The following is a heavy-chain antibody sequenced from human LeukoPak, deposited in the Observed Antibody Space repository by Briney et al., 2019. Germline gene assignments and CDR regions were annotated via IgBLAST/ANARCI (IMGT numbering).Heavy chain of an antibody. D-gene: IGHD1-26*01. Sequence: KTSETLSLTCNVSGGSIRGYYWSWIRQPPGKGLEWIGYIYSSGSTNYNPSLKSRVTMSVDTSKNQFSLKVSSVTAADTAVYYCARGMEWELADDAFDIWGQGTMVTVSS. CDR1: GGSIRGYY. CDR2: IYSSGST. CDR3: ARGMEWELADDAFDI. J-gene: IGHJ3*02. V-gene: IGHV4-59*01.